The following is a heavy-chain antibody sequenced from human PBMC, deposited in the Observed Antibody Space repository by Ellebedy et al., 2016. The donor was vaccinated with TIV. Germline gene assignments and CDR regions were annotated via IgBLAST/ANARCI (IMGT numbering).Heavy chain of an antibody. CDR2: VRFDGSHK. CDR3: AKEYSGSDDYYGMDV. Sequence: PGGSLRLSCEASGFTFSTYGMNWVRQAPGKGLEWVAFVRFDGSHKYYAESLKGRVTISRDNSKKTRSLEMNSLRDEDTAVYYCAKEYSGSDDYYGMDVWGQGTTVTVSS. V-gene: IGHV3-30*02. D-gene: IGHD5-12*01. J-gene: IGHJ6*02. CDR1: GFTFSTYG.